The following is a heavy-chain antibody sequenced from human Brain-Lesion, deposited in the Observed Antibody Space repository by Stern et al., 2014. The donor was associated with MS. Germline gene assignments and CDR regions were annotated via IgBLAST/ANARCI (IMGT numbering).Heavy chain of an antibody. CDR3: ARGRVVPGFQYYATDV. D-gene: IGHD2-2*01. V-gene: IGHV4-61*02. CDR1: GGSISSGGYY. Sequence: VQLVQSGPGLVKPSQTLSLSCTVSGGSISSGGYYWSWIRQPAGKGLEWIGRIFNSGSTSYNPSLKSRVPISKDTSKNQFSLRLNPRTAADTAVYYCARGRVVPGFQYYATDVWGQGTTVIVSS. CDR2: IFNSGST. J-gene: IGHJ6*02.